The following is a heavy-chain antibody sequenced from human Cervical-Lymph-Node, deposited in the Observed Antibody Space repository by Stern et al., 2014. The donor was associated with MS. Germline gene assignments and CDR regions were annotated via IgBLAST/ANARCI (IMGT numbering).Heavy chain of an antibody. D-gene: IGHD6-19*01. Sequence: EAQLVESGGGLVQPGGSQRLPCVASGYTFSTSWMSWVRQAPGKGLEWVANIKRDGRETYYLDSVKGRFTISRDNAKSSLYLEMNSLRAEDTAVYYCTRFLQSGWSDLFDSWGRGTLVTVSS. J-gene: IGHJ5*01. V-gene: IGHV3-7*01. CDR2: IKRDGRET. CDR1: GYTFSTSW. CDR3: TRFLQSGWSDLFDS.